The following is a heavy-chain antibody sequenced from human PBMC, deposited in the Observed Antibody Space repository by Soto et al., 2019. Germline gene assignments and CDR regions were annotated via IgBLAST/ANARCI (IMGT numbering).Heavy chain of an antibody. J-gene: IGHJ6*02. D-gene: IGHD2-15*01. V-gene: IGHV4-34*01. CDR1: GGCFSGYY. CDR2: INHSGST. CDR3: ARANVVAAATQGGGGYYYYGMDV. Sequence: SETLSLTCAVYGGCFSGYYWSWIRQPPGKGLEWIGEINHSGSTNYNPSLKSRVTISVDTSKNQFSLKLSSVTAADTAVYYCARANVVAAATQGGGGYYYYGMDVWGQGTTVTVSS.